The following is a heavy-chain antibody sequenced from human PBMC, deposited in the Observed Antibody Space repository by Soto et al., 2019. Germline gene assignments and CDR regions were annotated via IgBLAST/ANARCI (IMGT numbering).Heavy chain of an antibody. CDR3: ARPTRYGDYESFFDY. V-gene: IGHV4-39*01. D-gene: IGHD4-17*01. J-gene: IGHJ4*02. CDR2: IYYSGST. Sequence: PSETLSLTCTVSGGSISSSSYYWGWIRQPPGKGLEWIGSIYYSGSTYYNPSLKSRVTISVDTSKNQFSLKLSSVTAADTAVYYCARPTRYGDYESFFDYWGQGTLVTVSS. CDR1: GGSISSSSYY.